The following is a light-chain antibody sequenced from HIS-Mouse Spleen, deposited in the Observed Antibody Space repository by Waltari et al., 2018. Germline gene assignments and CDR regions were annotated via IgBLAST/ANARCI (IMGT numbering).Light chain of an antibody. V-gene: IGLV2-14*03. CDR2: DVS. Sequence: QSALTQPASVSVSPGQSITISCTGTSSYVGGYNYVPGYQQHPGKAPKLMIYDVSNRPSGVSNRFSGSKSGNTASLTISGLQAEDEADYYCSSYTSSSTYVFGTGTKVTVL. J-gene: IGLJ1*01. CDR1: SSYVGGYNY. CDR3: SSYTSSSTYV.